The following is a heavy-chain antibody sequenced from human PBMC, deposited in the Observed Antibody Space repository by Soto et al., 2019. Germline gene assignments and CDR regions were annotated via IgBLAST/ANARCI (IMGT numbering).Heavy chain of an antibody. CDR2: IIPLFDAT. CDR1: GGTFTTYD. V-gene: IGHV1-69*06. CDR3: ARDRSSSGYNGTFYFDS. J-gene: IGHJ4*02. D-gene: IGHD6-25*01. Sequence: QVQLVQSGAEVRKPGSSVKVSCKASGGTFTTYDISWVRQAPGQGLEWMGGIIPLFDATKYAQKFQGRVTITADKSTGTADMELSSLRSEDTAMYYFARDRSSSGYNGTFYFDSWGQGTLVTVSS.